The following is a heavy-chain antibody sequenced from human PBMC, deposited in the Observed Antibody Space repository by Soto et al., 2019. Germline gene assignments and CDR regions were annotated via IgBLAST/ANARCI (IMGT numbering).Heavy chain of an antibody. Sequence: PGGSLRLSCAASGFTFSSYAMSWVRQAPEKGLEWVSAISGSGSSTYYADSVKGRFTISRDNSKNTLYLQMNSLRAEDTAVYYCAKAGCSSTNCYPPGWFDPWGQGTLVTVSS. J-gene: IGHJ5*02. CDR2: ISGSGSST. CDR3: AKAGCSSTNCYPPGWFDP. CDR1: GFTFSSYA. D-gene: IGHD2-2*01. V-gene: IGHV3-23*01.